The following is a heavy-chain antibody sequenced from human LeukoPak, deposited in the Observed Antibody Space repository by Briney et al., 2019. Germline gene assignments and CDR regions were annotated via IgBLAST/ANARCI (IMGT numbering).Heavy chain of an antibody. CDR2: ISAYNGNT. CDR1: GYTFTSYG. Sequence: ASVKVSCKASGYTFTSYGISWVRQAPGQGLEWMGWISAYNGNTNYAQKLQGRVTMTTDTSTSTAYMELRSLRSDDTAVYYCARGNEYSSSWYSASITFDYWGQGTLVTVSS. J-gene: IGHJ4*02. V-gene: IGHV1-18*01. D-gene: IGHD6-13*01. CDR3: ARGNEYSSSWYSASITFDY.